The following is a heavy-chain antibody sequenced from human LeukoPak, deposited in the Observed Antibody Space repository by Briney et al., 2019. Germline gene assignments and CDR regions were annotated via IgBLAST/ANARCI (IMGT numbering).Heavy chain of an antibody. CDR3: ARVGTAAAPHYYYYYYMDV. CDR1: GGSISSSSYY. D-gene: IGHD6-13*01. Sequence: SETLSLTCTVSGGSISSSSYYWGWIRQPPGKGLEWIGSIYYSGSTYYNPSLKSRVTISVDTSKNQFSLKLSSVTAADTAVYYCARVGTAAAPHYYYYYYMDVWGKGTTVTVSS. V-gene: IGHV4-39*07. J-gene: IGHJ6*03. CDR2: IYYSGST.